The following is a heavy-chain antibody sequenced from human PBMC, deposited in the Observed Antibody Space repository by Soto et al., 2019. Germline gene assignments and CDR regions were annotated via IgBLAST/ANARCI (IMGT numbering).Heavy chain of an antibody. Sequence: GASVKVSCKASGGTFSSYAISWVRQAPGQGLEWMGGIIPIFGTANYAQKFQGRVTITADESTSTAYMELSSLRSEDTAVYYCARLWFGELFMGWFDPWGQGTLVTVSS. V-gene: IGHV1-69*13. D-gene: IGHD3-10*01. J-gene: IGHJ5*02. CDR2: IIPIFGTA. CDR1: GGTFSSYA. CDR3: ARLWFGELFMGWFDP.